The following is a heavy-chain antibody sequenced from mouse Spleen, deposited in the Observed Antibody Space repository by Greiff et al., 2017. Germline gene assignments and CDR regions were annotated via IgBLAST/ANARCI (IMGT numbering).Heavy chain of an antibody. Sequence: QVQLQQPGAELVRPGSSVKLSCKASGYTFTSYWMHWVKQRPIQGLEWIGNIDPSDSETHYNQKFKDKATLTVDKSSSTAYMQLSSLTSEDSAVYYCARGPYGDHYAPWFAYWGQGTLVTVSA. CDR3: ARGPYGDHYAPWFAY. CDR2: IDPSDSET. CDR1: GYTFTSYW. J-gene: IGHJ3*01. V-gene: IGHV1-52*01. D-gene: IGHD2-13*01.